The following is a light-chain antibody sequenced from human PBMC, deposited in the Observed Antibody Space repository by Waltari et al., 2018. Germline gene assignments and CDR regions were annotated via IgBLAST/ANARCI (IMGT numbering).Light chain of an antibody. CDR3: CSYAGISTYV. Sequence: QSALTQPASVSGSPGQSITIPCTGTSSDLGSYNLVSWYQQHPGKAPKLRICEGSKRPSGVSDRFSASKSGNTASLTISGLQAEDEADYYCCSYAGISTYVFGTGTYVTVL. J-gene: IGLJ1*01. CDR2: EGS. CDR1: SSDLGSYNL. V-gene: IGLV2-23*01.